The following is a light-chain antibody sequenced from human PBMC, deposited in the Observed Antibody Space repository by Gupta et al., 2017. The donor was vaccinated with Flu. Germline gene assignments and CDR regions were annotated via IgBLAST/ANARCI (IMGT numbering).Light chain of an antibody. Sequence: EIVLTQSPATLSLSPGERAILSCRASQSVSTYLAWYQQKPGQPPRLLMYDTSKRVAGIPARFSGSGSGTDFTLTISTREPEDFAVYYCQQRSDLPMYTFGQGTMLEIK. CDR2: DTS. CDR3: QQRSDLPMYT. J-gene: IGKJ2*01. V-gene: IGKV3-11*01. CDR1: QSVSTY.